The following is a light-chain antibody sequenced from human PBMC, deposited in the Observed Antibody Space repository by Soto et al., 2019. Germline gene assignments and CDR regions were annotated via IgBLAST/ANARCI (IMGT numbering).Light chain of an antibody. CDR1: QSVLYSSNNKNY. CDR2: WSS. Sequence: DIVMTQSPDSLAMSLGERATINCKSSQSVLYSSNNKNYLAWYQQKPGQPPKLLIYWSSTRESGVPDRFSGSGSGTDFTLTISSLQAEDVAVYYFQQYDSNPLTLGGGTKVEIK. J-gene: IGKJ4*01. CDR3: QQYDSNPLT. V-gene: IGKV4-1*01.